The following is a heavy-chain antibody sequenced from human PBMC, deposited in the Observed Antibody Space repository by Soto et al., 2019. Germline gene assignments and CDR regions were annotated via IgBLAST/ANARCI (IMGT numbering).Heavy chain of an antibody. V-gene: IGHV1-69*13. CDR1: GGTFSSYA. D-gene: IGHD3-10*01. Sequence: SVKVSCKASGGTFSSYAISWVRQAPGQGLEWMGGIIPIFGTANYAQKFQGRVTITADESTSTAYMELSSLRSEDTAVYYCARPGPHYYGSGSSNWFDPWGQGTLVTVSS. J-gene: IGHJ5*02. CDR3: ARPGPHYYGSGSSNWFDP. CDR2: IIPIFGTA.